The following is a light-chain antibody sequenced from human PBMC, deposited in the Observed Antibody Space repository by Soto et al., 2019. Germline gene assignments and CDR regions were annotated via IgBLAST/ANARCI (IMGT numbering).Light chain of an antibody. CDR3: QQYGSSPLT. Sequence: EIVLKQSPGTLSLSPGERATLSCRASQSVSSRHLAWYQQKHGQAPRLLMYGASSRATGIPDRFSGSGSGTDVTFTISRLQPEDCTVYYCQQYGSSPLTFGGGTKVDIK. J-gene: IGKJ4*01. CDR1: QSVSSRH. CDR2: GAS. V-gene: IGKV3-20*01.